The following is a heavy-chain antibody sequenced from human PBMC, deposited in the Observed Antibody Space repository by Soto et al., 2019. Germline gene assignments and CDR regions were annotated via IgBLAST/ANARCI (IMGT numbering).Heavy chain of an antibody. CDR2: ISAYNGNT. CDR1: GYTFTSYG. Sequence: QVQLVQSGAEVKKPGASVKVSCKASGYTFTSYGISWVRQAPGQGLEWMGWISAYNGNTNYAQKFQGRVTMTTDTSTSRVYMGLRSLRSDDTAVYYCARGGKSCNTGVCSFYGMDVWGQGTTVTVSS. V-gene: IGHV1-18*01. CDR3: ARGGKSCNTGVCSFYGMDV. D-gene: IGHD2-8*01. J-gene: IGHJ6*02.